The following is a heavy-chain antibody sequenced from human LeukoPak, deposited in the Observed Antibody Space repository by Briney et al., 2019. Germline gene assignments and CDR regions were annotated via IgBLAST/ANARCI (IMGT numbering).Heavy chain of an antibody. Sequence: GGSLRLSCAASGFTFSSYAMHWVRQAPGKGLEWVAVISYDGSNKYYADSVKGRFTISRDNSKNTLYLQMNSLRAEDTAVYYCARTLVPAATLRGWYYYYGMDVWGQGTTVTVSS. CDR1: GFTFSSYA. D-gene: IGHD2-2*01. CDR2: ISYDGSNK. J-gene: IGHJ6*02. V-gene: IGHV3-30*04. CDR3: ARTLVPAATLRGWYYYYGMDV.